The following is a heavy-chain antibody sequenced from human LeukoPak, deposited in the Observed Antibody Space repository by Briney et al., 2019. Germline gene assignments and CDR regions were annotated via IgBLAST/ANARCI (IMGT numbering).Heavy chain of an antibody. D-gene: IGHD3-3*01. CDR2: INHSGST. V-gene: IGHV4-34*01. Sequence: SETLSLTCAVYGGSFSGYYWSWIRQPPGKGLEWIGEINHSGSTNYNPSLKSRVTISVDTSKNQLSLKLSSVTAADTAVYYCARGPRGYYATGWFDPWGQGTLVTVSS. J-gene: IGHJ5*02. CDR3: ARGPRGYYATGWFDP. CDR1: GGSFSGYY.